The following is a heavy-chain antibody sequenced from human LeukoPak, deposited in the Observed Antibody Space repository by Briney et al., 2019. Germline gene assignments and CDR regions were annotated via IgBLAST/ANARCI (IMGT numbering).Heavy chain of an antibody. V-gene: IGHV1-69*05. CDR1: GGTLSSYA. CDR2: IIPIFGTA. D-gene: IGHD2-21*02. J-gene: IGHJ4*02. CDR3: ARSRGYCGGDCRLDY. Sequence: SVKVSCKASGGTLSSYAISWVRQAPGQGLEWMGRIIPIFGTANYAQKFQGRVTITTDESTSTAYMELSSLRSEDTAVYYCARSRGYCGGDCRLDYWGPGTLVTVSS.